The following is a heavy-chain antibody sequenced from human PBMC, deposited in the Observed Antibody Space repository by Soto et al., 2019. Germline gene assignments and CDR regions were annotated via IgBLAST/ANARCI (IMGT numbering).Heavy chain of an antibody. J-gene: IGHJ5*02. Sequence: SETLSLTCTVSGGSINSYYWSWIRQPPGMGLEWIGCISYSGSTNYNPSLKSRVALSVDTSKNQFSLKLSSVTAADTAVYYCARQEGGIQLRLVQADNWVDPCGQGSLVTVSS. CDR2: ISYSGST. V-gene: IGHV4-59*08. CDR1: GGSINSYY. CDR3: ARQEGGIQLRLVQADNWVDP. D-gene: IGHD5-18*01.